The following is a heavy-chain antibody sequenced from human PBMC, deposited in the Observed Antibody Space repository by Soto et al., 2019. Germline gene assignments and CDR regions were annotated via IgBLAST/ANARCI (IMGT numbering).Heavy chain of an antibody. CDR2: IYYSGST. V-gene: IGHV4-31*03. CDR3: ARVPYCSSTSCYGESDP. J-gene: IGHJ5*02. D-gene: IGHD2-2*01. CDR1: GGSISSGGYY. Sequence: SETLSLTCTVSGGSISSGGYYWSWIRQHPGKGLEWIGYIYYSGSTYYNPSLKSRVTISVDTSKNQFSLRLSSVTAADTAVYYCARVPYCSSTSCYGESDPWGQGTLVTVSS.